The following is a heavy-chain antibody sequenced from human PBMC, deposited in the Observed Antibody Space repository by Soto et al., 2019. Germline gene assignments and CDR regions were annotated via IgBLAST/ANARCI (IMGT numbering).Heavy chain of an antibody. CDR1: GGSISSSSYY. D-gene: IGHD2-2*01. Sequence: KPSETLSLTCTVSGGSISSSSYYWGWIRQPPGKGLEWIGSIYYSGSTYYNPSLKSRVTISVDTSKNQFSLKLSSVTAADTAVYYCARLQYCSSTSCPPIYWGQGTLVTVSS. J-gene: IGHJ4*02. CDR2: IYYSGST. V-gene: IGHV4-39*01. CDR3: ARLQYCSSTSCPPIY.